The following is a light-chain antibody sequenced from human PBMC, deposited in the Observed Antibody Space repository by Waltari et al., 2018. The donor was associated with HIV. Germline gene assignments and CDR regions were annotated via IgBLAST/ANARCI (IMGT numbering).Light chain of an antibody. V-gene: IGLV7-43*01. CDR2: SSI. CDR1: TGQVTIGHY. CDR3: MLFFRSSYL. J-gene: IGLJ2*01. Sequence: QAVVPQEPSVTVSPGGQVILNCTSSTGQVTIGHYENWFHQRPGQAPRPLIYSSIRRHSLTPERFSASLVDDRAALILSPVWPEDEAVYYCMLFFRSSYLFGGGTKLTVL.